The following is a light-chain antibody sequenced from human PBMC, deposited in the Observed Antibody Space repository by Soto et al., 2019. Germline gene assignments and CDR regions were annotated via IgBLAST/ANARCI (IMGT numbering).Light chain of an antibody. V-gene: IGKV3-20*01. J-gene: IGKJ1*01. Sequence: EIVLTQSPGTLSLSPGERGTLSCRASQSVDTRHFAWYQQKPGQAPRLLIYAASFRATGTPDRFSGSGSGRDFTLTISRLEPEDVAVYYCQQSVKSPWTFGQGTKVDIK. CDR3: QQSVKSPWT. CDR1: QSVDTRH. CDR2: AAS.